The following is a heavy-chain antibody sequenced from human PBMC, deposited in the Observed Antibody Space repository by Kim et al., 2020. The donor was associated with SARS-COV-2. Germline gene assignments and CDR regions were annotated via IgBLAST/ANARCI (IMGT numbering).Heavy chain of an antibody. J-gene: IGHJ6*02. CDR2: INAGNGNT. Sequence: ASVKVSCKASGYTFTSYAMHWVRQAPGQRLEWMGWINAGNGNTKYSQKFQGRVTITRDTSASTAYMELSSLRSEDTAVYYCARFATSTSYYYYYGMDVWGQGTTVTVSS. V-gene: IGHV1-3*01. CDR1: GYTFTSYA. CDR3: ARFATSTSYYYYYGMDV.